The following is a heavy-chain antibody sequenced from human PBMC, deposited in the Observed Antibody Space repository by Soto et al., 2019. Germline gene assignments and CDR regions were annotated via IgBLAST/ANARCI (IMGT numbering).Heavy chain of an antibody. D-gene: IGHD6-6*01. J-gene: IGHJ6*02. CDR1: GGTFSSYA. V-gene: IGHV1-69*01. CDR2: IIPILGTA. CDR3: ARDGTQSDVCSSSGMDV. Sequence: QVQLVQSGAEVKKPGSSVKVSCKASGGTFSSYAISWVRQAPGQGLEWMVGIIPILGTANYAQKFQGRVTITADESTSTAYRELSSLRSAYTAVYYCARDGTQSDVCSSSGMDVWGQGTTVTVSS.